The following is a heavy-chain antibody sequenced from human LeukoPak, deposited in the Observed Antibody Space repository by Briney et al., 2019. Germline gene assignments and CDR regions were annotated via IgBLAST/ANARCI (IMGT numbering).Heavy chain of an antibody. CDR1: GFTFSSYE. CDR2: IGSSGSTI. J-gene: IGHJ6*02. CDR3: ARSVPAASHYGMDV. Sequence: GGSLRLSCAASGFTFSSYEMNWVRQAPGKGLEWVSYIGSSGSTIYYADSVKGRFTISRDNAKNSLYLQMNSLRAEDTAVYYCARSVPAASHYGMDVWGQGTTVTVSS. D-gene: IGHD2-2*01. V-gene: IGHV3-48*03.